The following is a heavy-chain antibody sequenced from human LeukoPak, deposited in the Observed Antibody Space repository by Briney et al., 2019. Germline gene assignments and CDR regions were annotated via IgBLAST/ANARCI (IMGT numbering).Heavy chain of an antibody. J-gene: IGHJ6*02. CDR3: AKGPGIAAPEATYYYYYGMDV. CDR1: GFTFSSYA. D-gene: IGHD6-13*01. V-gene: IGHV3-23*01. CDR2: ISGSGGST. Sequence: GGSLRLSCAASGFTFSSYAMSWVRQAPGKGLEWVSAISGSGGSTYYADPVKGRFTISRDNSKNTLYLQMNSLRAEDTAVYYCAKGPGIAAPEATYYYYYGMDVWGQGTTVTVSS.